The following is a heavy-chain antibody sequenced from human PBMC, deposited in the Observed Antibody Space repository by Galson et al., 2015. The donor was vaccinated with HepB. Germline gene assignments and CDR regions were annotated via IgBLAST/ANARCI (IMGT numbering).Heavy chain of an antibody. V-gene: IGHV4-34*01. Sequence: SETLSLTCAVYGGSFSGYYWSWIRQPPGKGLEWIGEINHSGSTNYNPSLKSRVTISVDTSKNQFSLKLSSVTAADTAVYYCARSGTKEKRYYGSGSEDWYFDLWGRGTLVTVSS. CDR2: INHSGST. J-gene: IGHJ2*01. CDR3: ARSGTKEKRYYGSGSEDWYFDL. D-gene: IGHD3-10*01. CDR1: GGSFSGYY.